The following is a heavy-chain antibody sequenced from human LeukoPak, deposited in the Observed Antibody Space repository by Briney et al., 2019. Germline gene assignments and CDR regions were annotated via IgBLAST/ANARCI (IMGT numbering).Heavy chain of an antibody. CDR3: ARTGAAGSDY. CDR1: GGSISSSSYY. CDR2: IYYSGST. Sequence: PSETLSLTCTVSGGSISSSSYYWGWIRQPPGKGLEWIGSIYYSGSTYYNPSLKSRVTISVDTSKNQFSLKLSSVTAADTAVYYCARTGAAGSDYWGQGTLVTVSS. D-gene: IGHD6-13*01. V-gene: IGHV4-39*07. J-gene: IGHJ4*02.